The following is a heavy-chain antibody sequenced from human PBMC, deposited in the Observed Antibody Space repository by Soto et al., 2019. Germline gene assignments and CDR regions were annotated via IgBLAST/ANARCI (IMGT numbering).Heavy chain of an antibody. V-gene: IGHV3-48*02. CDR3: ARERQYYAILTGYSHYGMDV. CDR2: ISSSSSTI. D-gene: IGHD3-9*01. J-gene: IGHJ6*02. CDR1: GFTFSSYS. Sequence: GGSLRLSCAASGFTFSSYSMNWVRQAPGKGLEWVSYISSSSSTIYYADSVKGRFTISRDNAKNSLYLQMNSLRDEDTAVYYCARERQYYAILTGYSHYGMDVWGQGTTVTVYS.